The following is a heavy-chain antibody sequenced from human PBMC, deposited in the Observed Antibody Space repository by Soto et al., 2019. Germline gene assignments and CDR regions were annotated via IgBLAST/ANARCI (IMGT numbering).Heavy chain of an antibody. CDR1: GFMFSSYW. J-gene: IGHJ6*02. CDR2: INSDGSSR. Sequence: GSLRLSFAASGFMFSSYWMHWVRQAPGKGLVGVSRINSDGSSRSYTDSVKGRFTISRDTAKLYLQMNSLRADDTAVYYCARGYGYSYGYDYYGMDVWGQGTTVTVSS. D-gene: IGHD5-18*01. V-gene: IGHV3-74*01. CDR3: ARGYGYSYGYDYYGMDV.